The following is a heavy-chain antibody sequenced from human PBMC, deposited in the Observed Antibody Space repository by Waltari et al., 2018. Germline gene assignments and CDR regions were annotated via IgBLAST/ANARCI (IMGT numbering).Heavy chain of an antibody. CDR2: IYTSGST. Sequence: QVQLQESGPGLVKPSETLSLTCTVSGGSISSYYWSWIRQPAGKGLEWIGRIYTSGSTNYNPSRKSRVTMSVDTSKNQFSLKLSSVTAADTAVYYCARDRVSSTAGNWFDPWGQGTLVTVSS. J-gene: IGHJ5*02. CDR3: ARDRVSSTAGNWFDP. CDR1: GGSISSYY. V-gene: IGHV4-4*07. D-gene: IGHD2-2*01.